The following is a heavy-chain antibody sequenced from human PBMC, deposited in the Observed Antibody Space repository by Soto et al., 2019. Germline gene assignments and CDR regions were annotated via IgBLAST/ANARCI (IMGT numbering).Heavy chain of an antibody. Sequence: EVQLVESGGGLVKPGGSLRLSCAASGFTFSSYSMNWVRQAPGKGLEWVSSISSSSSYIYYADSLKGRFAISRDNAKNSLYLQMNSLRAGDTAVYYCARAYCRGGSCYSGDLFDYWGQGILVTVSS. V-gene: IGHV3-21*01. CDR2: ISSSSSYI. J-gene: IGHJ4*02. CDR3: ARAYCRGGSCYSGDLFDY. D-gene: IGHD2-15*01. CDR1: GFTFSSYS.